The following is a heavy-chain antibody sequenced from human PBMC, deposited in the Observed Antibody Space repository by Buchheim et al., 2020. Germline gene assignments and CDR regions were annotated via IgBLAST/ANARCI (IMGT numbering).Heavy chain of an antibody. CDR1: GFTFSSYS. CDR3: ARDFNPHYYDSSGYPN. Sequence: EVQLVESGGGLVKPGGSLRLSCAASGFTFSSYSMNWVRQAPGKGLEWVSSISSSSSYIYYADSVKGRFTISRDTAKNSLYLQMNSLRAEDTAVYYCARDFNPHYYDSSGYPNWGQGTL. V-gene: IGHV3-21*01. J-gene: IGHJ4*02. D-gene: IGHD3-22*01. CDR2: ISSSSSYI.